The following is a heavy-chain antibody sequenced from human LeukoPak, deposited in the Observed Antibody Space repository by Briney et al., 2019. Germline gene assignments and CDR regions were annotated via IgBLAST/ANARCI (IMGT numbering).Heavy chain of an antibody. V-gene: IGHV1-2*02. D-gene: IGHD3-22*01. CDR1: GYSFTGYY. J-gene: IGHJ4*02. CDR2: VNSNIGDT. CDR3: ARDVLGYDSSASD. Sequence: ASVTVSCTASGYSFTGYYIHWVRQAPGQGLEWMGWVNSNIGDTYYAQKCRGRLAITRDKSITTVHMELSSLRSNDTAVYYCARDVLGYDSSASDWGQGTLVTVSS.